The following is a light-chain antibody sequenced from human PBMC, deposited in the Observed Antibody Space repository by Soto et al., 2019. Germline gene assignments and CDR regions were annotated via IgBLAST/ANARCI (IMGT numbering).Light chain of an antibody. Sequence: DIQLTQSPSSLSASVGDRVTITCQASQDIRNYLNWYQQKPGKAPKLLIYDASNLETGVPSRFSGTGSGTDFTFTISSLQPEDLATYHCQQYDDLLRITFGQGTRLEIK. CDR1: QDIRNY. CDR2: DAS. J-gene: IGKJ5*01. CDR3: QQYDDLLRIT. V-gene: IGKV1-33*01.